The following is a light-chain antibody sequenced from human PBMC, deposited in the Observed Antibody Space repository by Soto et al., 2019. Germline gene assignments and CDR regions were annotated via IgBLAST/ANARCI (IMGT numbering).Light chain of an antibody. CDR1: QSISTW. Sequence: DIRLTQSPSTLSASVGDRVTITCRASQSISTWLAWYQQKPGTAPKLLIYKASTLESGVPSRFRGSRSGTEFTLTVSSLQPDDFAAYYCQQYNDSFPYTFGQGTKLEIK. J-gene: IGKJ2*01. CDR2: KAS. CDR3: QQYNDSFPYT. V-gene: IGKV1-5*03.